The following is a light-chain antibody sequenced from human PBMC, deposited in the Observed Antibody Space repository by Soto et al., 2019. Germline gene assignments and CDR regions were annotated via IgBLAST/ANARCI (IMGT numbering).Light chain of an antibody. Sequence: EIVLTQSPGTLFLSPGERATLSCRASQSVSDSYLAWYQQKPGQAPRLLIYASSRATGIPDRFSGSGSVTDFTLTISRLDPEDFAVYYFQLYVTSALFGAGN. CDR1: QSVSDSY. J-gene: IGKJ4*02. CDR3: QLYVTSAL. V-gene: IGKV3-20*01. CDR2: AS.